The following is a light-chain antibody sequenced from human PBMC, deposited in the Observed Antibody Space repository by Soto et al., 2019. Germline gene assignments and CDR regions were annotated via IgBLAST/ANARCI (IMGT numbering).Light chain of an antibody. CDR1: SSKIGTYT. Sequence: QSVLTQPPSASGTPGQRVTISCSGSSSKIGTYTVNWYQHLPGTAPKLLIYSNNQRPSGVPDRFSGSKSGTSASLAISGLQSEDEADYYCAAWDDSLNGRYVFGTGTKLTVL. V-gene: IGLV1-44*01. CDR3: AAWDDSLNGRYV. J-gene: IGLJ1*01. CDR2: SNN.